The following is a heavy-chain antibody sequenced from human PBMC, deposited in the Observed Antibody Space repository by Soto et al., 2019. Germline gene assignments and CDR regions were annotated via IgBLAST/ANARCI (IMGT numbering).Heavy chain of an antibody. Sequence: ASVKVSCKASGYTFTSYDINCVRQATGQGLEWMGWMNPNSGNTGYAQKFQGRVTMTRNTSISTAYMELSSLRSEDTAVYYCARSATTRKRYYYYGVDVWGQGTTVTVSS. CDR1: GYTFTSYD. CDR2: MNPNSGNT. V-gene: IGHV1-8*01. D-gene: IGHD2-15*01. J-gene: IGHJ6*02. CDR3: ARSATTRKRYYYYGVDV.